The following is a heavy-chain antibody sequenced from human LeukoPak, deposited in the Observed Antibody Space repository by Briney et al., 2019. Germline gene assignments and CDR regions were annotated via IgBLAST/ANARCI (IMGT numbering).Heavy chain of an antibody. Sequence: ASVKVSCKASGYTFTSYYMHWVRQAPGQGLEWMGIINPSGGSTIYAQKFQGRVTMTEDTSTDTAYMELSSLRSEDTAVYYCATRVGATYYYYYGMDVWGQGTTVTVSS. V-gene: IGHV1-46*01. D-gene: IGHD1-26*01. J-gene: IGHJ6*02. CDR3: ATRVGATYYYYYGMDV. CDR2: INPSGGST. CDR1: GYTFTSYY.